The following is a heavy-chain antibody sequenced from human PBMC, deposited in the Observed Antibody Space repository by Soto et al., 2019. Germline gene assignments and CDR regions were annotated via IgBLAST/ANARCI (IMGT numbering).Heavy chain of an antibody. Sequence: EASVKVSCKASGGTFSSYAISWVRQAPGQGLEWMGGIIPIFGTANYAQKFQGRVTITADESTRTAYMELSSLRSEDTAVYYCARDHKGVLGATIFLGAFDIWGQGTRVTVAS. CDR3: ARDHKGVLGATIFLGAFDI. J-gene: IGHJ3*02. CDR2: IIPIFGTA. V-gene: IGHV1-69*13. D-gene: IGHD1-26*01. CDR1: GGTFSSYA.